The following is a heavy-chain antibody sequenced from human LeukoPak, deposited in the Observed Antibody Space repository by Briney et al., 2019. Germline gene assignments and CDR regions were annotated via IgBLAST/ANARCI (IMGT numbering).Heavy chain of an antibody. CDR1: GYTFTSYD. CDR3: ARKLTVPRPRVYYFDY. J-gene: IGHJ4*02. D-gene: IGHD4-17*01. CDR2: MNPNSGNT. V-gene: IGHV1-8*01. Sequence: ASVTVSCKASGYTFTSYDINWVRQATGQGLEWMGWMNPNSGNTGYAQKFQGRVTMTRNTSISTAYMELSSLRSEDTAVYYCARKLTVPRPRVYYFDYWGQGTLVTVSS.